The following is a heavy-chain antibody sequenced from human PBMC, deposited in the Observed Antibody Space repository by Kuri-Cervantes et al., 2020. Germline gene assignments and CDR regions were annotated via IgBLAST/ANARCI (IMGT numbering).Heavy chain of an antibody. CDR3: AKDLLPYDSSGYDY. Sequence: ASVKVSCKASGYTFTGYYMHWVRQAPGQGLEWMGWINPNSGGTNYAQKFQGRVTMTRDTSISTAYMELSRLRSDDTAVYYCAKDLLPYDSSGYDYWGQGTLVTVSS. D-gene: IGHD3-22*01. J-gene: IGHJ4*02. V-gene: IGHV1-2*02. CDR2: INPNSGGT. CDR1: GYTFTGYY.